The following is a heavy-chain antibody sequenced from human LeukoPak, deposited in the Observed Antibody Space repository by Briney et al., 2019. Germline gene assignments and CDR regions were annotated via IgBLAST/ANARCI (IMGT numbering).Heavy chain of an antibody. Sequence: PSETLSLTCAVYGGSFSGYYWSWIRQPPGKGLEWIGEINHSGSTNYNPSLKSRVTISVDTSKNQFSLKLSSVTAADTAVYYCARGYSGYDPSDYWGQGTLVTVSS. D-gene: IGHD5-12*01. CDR3: ARGYSGYDPSDY. CDR1: GGSFSGYY. V-gene: IGHV4-34*01. J-gene: IGHJ4*02. CDR2: INHSGST.